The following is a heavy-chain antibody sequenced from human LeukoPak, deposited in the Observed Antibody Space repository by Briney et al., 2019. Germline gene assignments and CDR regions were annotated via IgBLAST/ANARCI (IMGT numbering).Heavy chain of an antibody. Sequence: GRSLRLSCAASGFTFDDYAMHWVRQAPGKGLEWVLGISWNSGSIGYADSVKGRFTISRDNAKNSLYLQMNSLRAEDTALYYCAKDNGAVAVTYLDYWGQGTLVTVSS. CDR3: AKDNGAVAVTYLDY. CDR1: GFTFDDYA. V-gene: IGHV3-9*01. CDR2: ISWNSGSI. D-gene: IGHD6-19*01. J-gene: IGHJ4*02.